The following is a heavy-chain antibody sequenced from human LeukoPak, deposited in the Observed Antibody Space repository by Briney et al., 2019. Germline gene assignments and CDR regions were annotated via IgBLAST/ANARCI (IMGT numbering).Heavy chain of an antibody. D-gene: IGHD5-24*01. CDR2: INHSGST. Sequence: SETLSLTCAVYGGCLRGYYWRLIRQHPGDGLEGTGEINHSGSTNYNPSLKSRVTISVDTSKNQFSLKLSSVTAADTAVYYCARGGMATIKDFDYWGQGTLVTVSS. V-gene: IGHV4-34*01. CDR1: GGCLRGYY. J-gene: IGHJ4*02. CDR3: ARGGMATIKDFDY.